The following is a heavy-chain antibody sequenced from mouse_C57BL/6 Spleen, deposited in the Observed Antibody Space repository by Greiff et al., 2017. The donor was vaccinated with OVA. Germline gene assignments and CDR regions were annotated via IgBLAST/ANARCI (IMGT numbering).Heavy chain of an antibody. CDR2: IDPNSGGT. CDR1: GYTFTSYW. V-gene: IGHV1-72*01. CDR3: SSDYSNPLFAY. J-gene: IGHJ3*01. Sequence: QQSCKASGYTFTSYWMHWVKQRPGRGLEWIGRIDPNSGGTKYNEKFKSKATLTVDKPSSTAYMQLSSLTSEDSAVYYCSSDYSNPLFAYWGQGTLVTVSA. D-gene: IGHD2-5*01.